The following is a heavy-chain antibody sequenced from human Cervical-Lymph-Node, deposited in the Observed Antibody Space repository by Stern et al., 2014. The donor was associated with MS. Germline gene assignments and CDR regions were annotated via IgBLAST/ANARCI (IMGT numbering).Heavy chain of an antibody. CDR3: ARGGRPYYGMDV. J-gene: IGHJ6*02. Sequence: VQLEESGPGLVKPSQTLSLTCTVSGGSISSGSYYWSWIRQPAGKGLEWIGRIYTSGSTNYNPSLKSRCTIAVDTSKNQFSLKRSSVTAADTAVYYCARGGRPYYGMDVWGQGTTVTVSS. CDR1: GGSISSGSYY. CDR2: IYTSGST. D-gene: IGHD1-26*01. V-gene: IGHV4-61*02.